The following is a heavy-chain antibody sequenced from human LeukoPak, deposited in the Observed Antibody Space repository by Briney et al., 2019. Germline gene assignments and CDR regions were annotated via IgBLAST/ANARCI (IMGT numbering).Heavy chain of an antibody. CDR1: GGPISTHY. CDR3: ARGATFRGTYYMDV. J-gene: IGHJ6*03. D-gene: IGHD3-10*01. V-gene: IGHV4-59*11. Sequence: SETLSLTCIVSGGPISTHYWSWSRQPPGKGLEWIGYNDYSGSTNYNPSLKSRVTISVDTSKNRFSLKLNSVTAADTAVYYCARGATFRGTYYMDVWGKGTTVTVSS. CDR2: NDYSGST.